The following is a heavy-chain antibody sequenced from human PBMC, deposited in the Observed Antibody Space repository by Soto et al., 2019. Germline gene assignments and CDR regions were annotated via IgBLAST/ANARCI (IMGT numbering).Heavy chain of an antibody. V-gene: IGHV1-18*01. CDR2: ISAYNGNT. Sequence: ASVKVSCKASGYTFTSYGISWVRQAPGQGLEWMGWISAYNGNTNYAQKLQGRVTMTTDTSTSTAYMELRSLRSDDTAVYYCARDHQHYDIPASDIWGQGTMVTVSS. D-gene: IGHD3-9*01. CDR1: GYTFTSYG. J-gene: IGHJ3*02. CDR3: ARDHQHYDIPASDI.